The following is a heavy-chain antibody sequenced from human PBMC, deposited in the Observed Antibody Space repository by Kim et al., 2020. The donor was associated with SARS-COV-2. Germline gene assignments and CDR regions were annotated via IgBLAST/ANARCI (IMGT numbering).Heavy chain of an antibody. CDR3: AKRRSTCWGHEY. J-gene: IGHJ4*02. CDR1: GFMFNNSA. V-gene: IGHV3-23*01. Sequence: GGSLRLSCAASGFMFNNSAMNWVRQAPGKGLEWVSAISSRGGTTYYALAVKGRFTITRDNDRNMLYLLMTGLRPDDTAIYYCAKRRSTCWGHEYWGQGTLVTVSA. D-gene: IGHD7-27*01. CDR2: ISSRGGTT.